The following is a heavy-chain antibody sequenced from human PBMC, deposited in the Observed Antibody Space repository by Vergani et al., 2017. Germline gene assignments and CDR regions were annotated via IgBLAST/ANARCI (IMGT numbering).Heavy chain of an antibody. CDR3: TTDTLHYYDSSGYYFDY. D-gene: IGHD3-22*01. V-gene: IGHV3-15*01. CDR2: IKSKTDGGTT. CDR1: GFTFSNAW. Sequence: EVQLVESGGGLVKPGGSLRLSCAASGFTFSNAWMSWVRQAPGKGLEWVGRIKSKTDGGTTDYAAPVKGRFTISRDDSKNTLYLQMNSLKTEDTAVYYCTTDTLHYYDSSGYYFDYWGQGTLVTVSS. J-gene: IGHJ4*02.